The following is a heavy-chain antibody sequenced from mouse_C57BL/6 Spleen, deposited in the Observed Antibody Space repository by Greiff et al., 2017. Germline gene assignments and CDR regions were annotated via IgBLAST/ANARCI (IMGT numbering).Heavy chain of an antibody. CDR3: ASPHYYGSRDYFDY. J-gene: IGHJ2*01. CDR1: GYTFTSYW. V-gene: IGHV1-64*01. D-gene: IGHD1-1*01. CDR2: IHPNSGST. Sequence: QVQLQQPGAALVKPGASVKLSCTASGYTFTSYWMHWVKQRPGQGLEWIGMIHPNSGSTNYNEKFKSKATLTVDKSSSTAYMQLSSLTSEDSAVYYCASPHYYGSRDYFDYWGQGTTRTVSS.